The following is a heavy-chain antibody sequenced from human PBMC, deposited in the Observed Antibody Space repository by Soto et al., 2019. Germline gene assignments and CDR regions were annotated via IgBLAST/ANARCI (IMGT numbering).Heavy chain of an antibody. D-gene: IGHD1-26*01. CDR3: AKGSLRANTITDSCCYGLDV. J-gene: IGHJ6*01. CDR2: ITGGGSST. CDR1: GFTFSSYA. Sequence: EVQLLESGGGLVQPGGSLRLSCAASGFTFSSYAMSWVRQAPGKGLEWVSAITGGGSSTYYADSVKGRVTISRDNSQNTLYLQMNSMRAEDTAVYYCAKGSLRANTITDSCCYGLDVWGQGTTVTVAS. V-gene: IGHV3-23*01.